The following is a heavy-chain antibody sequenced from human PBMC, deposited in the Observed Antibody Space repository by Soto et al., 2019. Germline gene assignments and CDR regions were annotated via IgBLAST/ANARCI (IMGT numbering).Heavy chain of an antibody. J-gene: IGHJ6*02. V-gene: IGHV1-18*01. CDR1: GYTFSSYG. CDR3: ASFSIAATDPYGMDV. D-gene: IGHD6-13*01. Sequence: ASVKVSCQASGYTFSSYGISWGRQAPGQGLEWMGWISAYNGNTNYAQKLQGRVTMTTDTSTSTAYMELRSLRSDDTAVYYCASFSIAATDPYGMDVWGQGTTVTVSS. CDR2: ISAYNGNT.